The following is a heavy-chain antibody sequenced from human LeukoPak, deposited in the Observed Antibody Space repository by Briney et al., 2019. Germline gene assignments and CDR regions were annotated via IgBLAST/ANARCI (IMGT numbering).Heavy chain of an antibody. V-gene: IGHV3-48*04. CDR3: ARVTRWYYFDY. CDR2: ISSSGSTI. D-gene: IGHD4-23*01. Sequence: GGSLRLSCAASAFTFSSYTMNWVRQAPGKGLEWVSYISSSGSTIYYADSVKGRFTISRDNAKNSLYLQMNSLRAEDTAVYYCARVTRWYYFDYWGQGTLVTVSS. CDR1: AFTFSSYT. J-gene: IGHJ4*02.